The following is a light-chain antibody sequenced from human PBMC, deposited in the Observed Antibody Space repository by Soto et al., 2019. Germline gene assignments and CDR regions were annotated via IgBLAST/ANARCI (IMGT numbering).Light chain of an antibody. Sequence: DIQMTQSPSTLSASIGDRVTITCRASQSISMWLAWYQQNPGKAPKLLIYQASTLERGVPSRFSGSGSGTEFTLTISSLQPDDFATYHCQQYNNYTWTFGQGTKVEIK. J-gene: IGKJ1*01. CDR1: QSISMW. CDR2: QAS. V-gene: IGKV1-5*03. CDR3: QQYNNYTWT.